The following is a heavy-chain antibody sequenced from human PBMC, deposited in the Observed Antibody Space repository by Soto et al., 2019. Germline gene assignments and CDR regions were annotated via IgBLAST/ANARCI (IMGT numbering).Heavy chain of an antibody. J-gene: IGHJ4*02. CDR1: GFTFDDYG. V-gene: IGHV3-9*01. D-gene: IGHD3-3*01. CDR2: ISSDSAGI. CDR3: ATDFGGTYSGFWSGYSRMTYFDF. Sequence: EVQLVESGGGLVQPGRSLRLSCAVSGFTFDDYGMHWVRQSPGKGLEWVSSISSDSAGIDYADSVRGRFTISRDNAKNSLYLQMSSLGAEDTALYYSATDFGGTYSGFWSGYSRMTYFDFWGQGTLVTVSS.